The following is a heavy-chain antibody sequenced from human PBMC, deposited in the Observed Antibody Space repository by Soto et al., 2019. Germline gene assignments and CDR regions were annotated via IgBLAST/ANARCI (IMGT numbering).Heavy chain of an antibody. J-gene: IGHJ4*02. CDR3: AKGAITIFGVVSAHFDY. V-gene: IGHV3-9*01. CDR2: ISWNSGRI. D-gene: IGHD3-3*01. Sequence: EVKLVESGGGLVQPGRSLRLSCAASGFTFDDYAMHWVRQVPGKGLEWVSGISWNSGRIGYADSVKGRFTTSRDNAKNSLYLQMTRLRAEDTALYYCAKGAITIFGVVSAHFDYWGQGNLVTVSS. CDR1: GFTFDDYA.